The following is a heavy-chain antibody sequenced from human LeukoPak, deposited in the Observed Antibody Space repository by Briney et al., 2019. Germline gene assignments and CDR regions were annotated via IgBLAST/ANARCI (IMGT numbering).Heavy chain of an antibody. J-gene: IGHJ4*02. CDR2: ISGSGGST. CDR1: GFTFSSYA. D-gene: IGHD2/OR15-2a*01. Sequence: PGGSLRLSCAASGFTFSSYAMTWVRQAPGKGPEWVSAISGSGGSTYYADSVKGRFTTSRDNSKNTLYLQMNSLRAEDTAVYYCAKDRIWSDYWGQGTLVTVSS. V-gene: IGHV3-23*01. CDR3: AKDRIWSDY.